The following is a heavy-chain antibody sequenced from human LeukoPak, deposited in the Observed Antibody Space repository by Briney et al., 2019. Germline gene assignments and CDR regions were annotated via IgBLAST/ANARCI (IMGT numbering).Heavy chain of an antibody. J-gene: IGHJ5*02. V-gene: IGHV4-59*01. CDR1: GVSISSYY. CDR3: AGDRSSSWPIRWFDP. Sequence: PPETLSLTCTVSGVSISSYYWSWIRQPPGKGLEWIGCMYYSGSTNYNPSLKSRVTISVDTSKNQFSLKLSSVTAADTAVYYCAGDRSSSWPIRWFDPWGQGTLVTVSS. CDR2: MYYSGST. D-gene: IGHD6-13*01.